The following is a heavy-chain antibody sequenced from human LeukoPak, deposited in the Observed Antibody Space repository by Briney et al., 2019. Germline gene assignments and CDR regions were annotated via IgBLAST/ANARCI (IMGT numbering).Heavy chain of an antibody. CDR2: INPSIGGT. D-gene: IGHD2-2*02. J-gene: IGHJ5*02. CDR3: ARRYCSSTNCYTPGFDP. V-gene: IGHV1-2*02. CDR1: GYTFTDYY. Sequence: GASVKVSCKASGYTFTDYYIHWVRQAPGQGLEWMGWINPSIGGTNFAQKFQGRVTMTRDTSISTAYMELSSLRSDDTAVYYCARRYCSSTNCYTPGFDPWGQGTLVTVSS.